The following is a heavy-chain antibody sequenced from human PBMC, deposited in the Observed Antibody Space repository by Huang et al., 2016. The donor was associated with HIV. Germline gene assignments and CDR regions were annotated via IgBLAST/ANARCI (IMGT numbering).Heavy chain of an antibody. CDR1: DYKFTTYG. CDR2: MSTYSSNT. Sequence: KLVQSGDEVKKPGASVKVPCKASDYKFTTYGVSWVRQAPGQGLEGVGWMSTYSSNTNYTQKFQDRVTMTREISTSTAYMEIRSLTSDYAAVYYCTRDPDSNDYFLNDAFDIWGQGTMVVVSS. D-gene: IGHD3-22*01. CDR3: TRDPDSNDYFLNDAFDI. J-gene: IGHJ3*02. V-gene: IGHV1-18*04.